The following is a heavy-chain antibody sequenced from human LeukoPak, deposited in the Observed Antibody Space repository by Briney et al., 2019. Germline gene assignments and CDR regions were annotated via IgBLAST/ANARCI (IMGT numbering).Heavy chain of an antibody. D-gene: IGHD1-26*01. CDR1: GYTLTSYD. CDR3: ARSQKGMGVSFAY. J-gene: IGHJ4*02. CDR2: MNPESGDT. V-gene: IGHV1-8*01. Sequence: ASVTVSCKASGYTLTSYDINWGRQAAGQGREWMGWMNPESGDTVYVQKLQGRVSMARDTDTRTPSMELRSLTSHDLAVYYCARSQKGMGVSFAYWGQGSLVTVSS.